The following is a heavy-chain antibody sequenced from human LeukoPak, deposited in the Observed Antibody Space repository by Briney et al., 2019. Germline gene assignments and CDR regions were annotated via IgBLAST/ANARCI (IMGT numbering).Heavy chain of an antibody. CDR2: ISSSSSYT. CDR1: GFTFSDYY. CDR3: ARTLLLLWFGELPQIDAFDI. V-gene: IGHV3-11*06. Sequence: GGSLRLSCAASGFTFSDYYMNWIRQAPGKGLEWVSYISSSSSYTNYADSVKGRFTISRDNAKNSLYLQMNSLRAEDTAVYYCARTLLLLWFGELPQIDAFDIWGQGTMVTVSS. J-gene: IGHJ3*02. D-gene: IGHD3-10*01.